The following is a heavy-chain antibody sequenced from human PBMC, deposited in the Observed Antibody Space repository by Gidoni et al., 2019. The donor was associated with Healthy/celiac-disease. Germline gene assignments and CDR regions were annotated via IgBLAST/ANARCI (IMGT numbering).Heavy chain of an antibody. J-gene: IGHJ3*02. Sequence: QVQLVQSGAEVKKPGASVKVSCKASGYTFTSYYMHWVRQAPGQGLEWMGIINPSGGSTSYAQKFQGRVTMTRDTSTSTVYMELSSLRSEDTAVYYCARDLNYYDSSGYSSGAFDIWGQGTMVTVSS. D-gene: IGHD3-22*01. CDR2: INPSGGST. CDR3: ARDLNYYDSSGYSSGAFDI. CDR1: GYTFTSYY. V-gene: IGHV1-46*01.